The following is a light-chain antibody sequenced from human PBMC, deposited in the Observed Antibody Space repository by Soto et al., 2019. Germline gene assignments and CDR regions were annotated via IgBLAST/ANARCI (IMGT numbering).Light chain of an antibody. V-gene: IGLV3-21*04. CDR3: QVWDIMTDNYV. J-gene: IGLJ1*01. CDR2: YDS. Sequence: SYELTQPPSVSVAPEKTATITCGGNNIGNKRVHWYRQKPGQAPVLVISYDSDRPSGIPERFSGSNSGNTATLTISRVEAGDEADYYCQVWDIMTDNYVFGSGTRSPS. CDR1: NIGNKR.